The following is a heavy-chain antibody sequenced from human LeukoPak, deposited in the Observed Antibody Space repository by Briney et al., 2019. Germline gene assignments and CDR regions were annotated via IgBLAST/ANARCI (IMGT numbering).Heavy chain of an antibody. V-gene: IGHV4-38-2*02. CDR3: ARVIPGYSSGWAFDY. D-gene: IGHD6-19*01. CDR1: GYSISSGYY. CDR2: LYHSGST. Sequence: PSETLSLTCTVSGYSISSGYYWGWIRQPPGKGLEWIGTLYHSGSTYYNPSLKSRVTISVDKSKNQFSLKLSSVTAADTAVYYCARVIPGYSSGWAFDYWGQGTLVTVSS. J-gene: IGHJ4*02.